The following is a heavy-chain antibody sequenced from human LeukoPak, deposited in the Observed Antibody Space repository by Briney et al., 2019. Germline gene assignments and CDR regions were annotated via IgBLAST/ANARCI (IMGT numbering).Heavy chain of an antibody. D-gene: IGHD6-13*01. CDR2: INHSGST. CDR1: GGPFSGYY. V-gene: IGHV4-34*01. J-gene: IGHJ4*02. CDR3: ASIAGDSSSWYRAYYFDY. Sequence: SETLSLTCAVYGGPFSGYYWSWIRQPPGKGLKWIGEINHSGSTNYNPSLKSRVTISVDTSKNQFSLKLSSVTAADTAVYYCASIAGDSSSWYRAYYFDYWGQGTLVTVSS.